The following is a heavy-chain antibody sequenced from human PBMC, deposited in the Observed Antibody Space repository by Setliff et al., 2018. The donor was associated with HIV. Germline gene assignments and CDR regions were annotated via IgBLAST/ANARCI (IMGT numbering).Heavy chain of an antibody. V-gene: IGHV4-31*03. J-gene: IGHJ4*02. Sequence: SETLSLTCTVSGDSINSGNYYWSWMRQDKGKGLEWSGYIYYSGSNYYSQSIKSRVTISEDTYKNQFSLKMRSVTAADTAVYYCATSPSGEILGSRPFYFDYWGQGTLVTVSS. CDR3: ATSPSGEILGSRPFYFDY. CDR1: GDSINSGNYY. CDR2: IYYSGSN. D-gene: IGHD3-10*01.